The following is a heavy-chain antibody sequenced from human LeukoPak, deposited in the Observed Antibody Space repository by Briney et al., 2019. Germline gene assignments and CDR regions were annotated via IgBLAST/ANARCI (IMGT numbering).Heavy chain of an antibody. D-gene: IGHD3-3*02. J-gene: IGHJ2*01. Sequence: GGSLTLSCAASGFTVSTNYMNWVRQAPGKGLERVSILYSGSSTYYADSVEGRFTISRDSSKNTLFLQMNDLRAEDTAVYYCARVGDHFHWYLDLWGRGTLVTVSS. CDR1: GFTVSTNY. V-gene: IGHV3-53*01. CDR2: LYSGSST. CDR3: ARVGDHFHWYLDL.